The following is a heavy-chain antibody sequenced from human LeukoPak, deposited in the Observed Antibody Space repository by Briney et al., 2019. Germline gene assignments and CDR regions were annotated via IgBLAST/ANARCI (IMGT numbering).Heavy chain of an antibody. CDR1: GFTFSSYG. D-gene: IGHD3-16*02. CDR2: IWYDGSNK. CDR3: AKDHLYYDYVWGSYRPRWYFDL. Sequence: GGSLGLSCAASGFTFSSYGMHWVRQAPGKGLEWVAVIWYDGSNKYYADSVKGRFTISRDNSKNTLYLQMNSLRAEDTAVYYCAKDHLYYDYVWGSYRPRWYFDLWGRGTLVTVSS. V-gene: IGHV3-33*06. J-gene: IGHJ2*01.